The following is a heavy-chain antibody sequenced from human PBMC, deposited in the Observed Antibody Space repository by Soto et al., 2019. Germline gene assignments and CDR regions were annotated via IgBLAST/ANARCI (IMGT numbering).Heavy chain of an antibody. CDR3: ARGPSGDKVDS. V-gene: IGHV4-30-4*01. CDR1: GGSINTVNYW. D-gene: IGHD7-27*01. Sequence: QVQLQESGPGLVKPSQTLSLTCTVSGGSINTVNYWWSWIRQSPDMGPEWIGHIYDGGNTYNNPSLESRAAMSVDTSNNQFPLTWGSVSAADTAVYYCARGPSGDKVDSWGQGTLVTVSS. J-gene: IGHJ4*02. CDR2: IYDGGNT.